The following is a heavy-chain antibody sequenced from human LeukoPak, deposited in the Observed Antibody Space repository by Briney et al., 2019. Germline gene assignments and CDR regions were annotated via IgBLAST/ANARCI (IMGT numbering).Heavy chain of an antibody. CDR3: AREPITMVRGAHGAFDI. D-gene: IGHD3-10*01. J-gene: IGHJ3*02. CDR2: IYYSGST. V-gene: IGHV4-59*01. CDR1: GGSISSYY. Sequence: PSETLSLTCTVSGGSISSYYWSWIRQSPGKGLEWIGYIYYSGSTNYNPSLKSRVTISVDTSKNQFSLKLSSVTAADTAVYYCAREPITMVRGAHGAFDIWGQGTMVTVSS.